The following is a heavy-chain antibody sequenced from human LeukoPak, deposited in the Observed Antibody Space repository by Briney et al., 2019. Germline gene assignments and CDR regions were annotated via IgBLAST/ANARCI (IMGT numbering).Heavy chain of an antibody. J-gene: IGHJ4*02. CDR1: GGSISSGGYC. D-gene: IGHD6-13*01. Sequence: SETLSLTCTVSGGSISSGGYCWSWIRQHPGKGLEWIGYIYYSGSTYYNPSLKSRVTISVDTSKNQFSLKLSSVTAADTAVYYCARVDSSSWYQTLRYWGQGTLVTVSS. CDR2: IYYSGST. CDR3: ARVDSSSWYQTLRY. V-gene: IGHV4-31*03.